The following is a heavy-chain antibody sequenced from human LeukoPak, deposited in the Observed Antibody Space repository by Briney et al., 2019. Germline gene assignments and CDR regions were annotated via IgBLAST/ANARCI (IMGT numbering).Heavy chain of an antibody. CDR3: ARGGEEVAAAYYFDY. CDR1: GYTFTGYY. J-gene: IGHJ4*02. D-gene: IGHD6-13*01. CDR2: INPNSGGT. Sequence: ASVKVSCKASGYTFTGYYMHWVRQAPGQGLEWMGWINPNSGGTNYAQKFQGRVTMTRDTSVSTAYMELSRLRSDDTAVYYCARGGEEVAAAYYFDYWGQGTLVTVSS. V-gene: IGHV1-2*02.